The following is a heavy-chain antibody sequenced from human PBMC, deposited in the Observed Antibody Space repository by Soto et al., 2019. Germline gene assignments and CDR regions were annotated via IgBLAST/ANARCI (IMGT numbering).Heavy chain of an antibody. CDR3: ARDLSYDSSGYPFDY. D-gene: IGHD3-22*01. J-gene: IGHJ4*02. Sequence: SSETLSLTCTVSGGSISSYYWSWIRQPAGKGLEWIGRIYTSGSTNYNPSLKSRVTMSVDTSKNQFSLKLSSVTAADTAVYYCARDLSYDSSGYPFDYWGQGTLVTVSS. V-gene: IGHV4-4*07. CDR2: IYTSGST. CDR1: GGSISSYY.